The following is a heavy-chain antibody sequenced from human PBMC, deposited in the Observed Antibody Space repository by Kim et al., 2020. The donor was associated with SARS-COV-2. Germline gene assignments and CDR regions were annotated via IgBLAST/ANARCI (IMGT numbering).Heavy chain of an antibody. J-gene: IGHJ4*02. V-gene: IGHV4-4*02. CDR2: IYHSGST. D-gene: IGHD2-15*01. CDR3: ARGSTAKVVAATLDY. Sequence: TLSLTCAVSGGSISSSNWWSWVRQPPGKGLEWIGEIYHSGSTNYNPSLKSRVTISVDKSKNQFSLKLSSVTAADTAVYYCARGSTAKVVAATLDYWGQGTLVTVSS. CDR1: GGSISSSNW.